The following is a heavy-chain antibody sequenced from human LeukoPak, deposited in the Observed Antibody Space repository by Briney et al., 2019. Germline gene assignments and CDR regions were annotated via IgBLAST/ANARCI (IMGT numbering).Heavy chain of an antibody. J-gene: IGHJ5*02. D-gene: IGHD2-2*01. Sequence: ASGKVCCKASGYTFTIYALNSVRQAPGQGLEWRGWINTITGNPTYAQGFTGRSVFSSDTSVRTAYLHISSVAAEDTAVYFFARAYATLHQTWFVPWGQGTLVTVSS. CDR1: GYTFTIYA. V-gene: IGHV7-4-1*02. CDR2: INTITGNP. CDR3: ARAYATLHQTWFVP.